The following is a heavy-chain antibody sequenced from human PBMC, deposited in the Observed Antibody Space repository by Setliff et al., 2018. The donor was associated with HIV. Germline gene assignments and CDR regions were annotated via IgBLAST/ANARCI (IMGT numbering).Heavy chain of an antibody. J-gene: IGHJ3*02. CDR1: GYTFTSYY. CDR2: INPSGGST. V-gene: IGHV1-46*01. D-gene: IGHD4-17*01. Sequence: ASVKVSCKASGYTFTSYYMHWVRQAPGQGLEWMGIINPSGGSTSYAQKFQGRVTMTRGTSTSTVYMELSSLRSEDTAVYYCARGLREVNNYGDYPHAFDIWGQGTMVTVSS. CDR3: ARGLREVNNYGDYPHAFDI.